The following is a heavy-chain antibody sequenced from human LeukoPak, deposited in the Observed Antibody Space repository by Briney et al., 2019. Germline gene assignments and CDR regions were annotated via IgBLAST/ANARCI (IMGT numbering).Heavy chain of an antibody. CDR1: GLTFSSYS. V-gene: IGHV3-21*01. CDR3: AREEWLSFFDY. D-gene: IGHD6-19*01. CDR2: ISSSSSYI. Sequence: GGCLRLSRAASGLTFSSYSMNWVRQAPGKGLEWVSSISSSSSYIYYAPSVKGRFTITRDKAKNSLYLQMSSLRAEDTAVYYCAREEWLSFFDYWGQGTLVTVSS. J-gene: IGHJ4*02.